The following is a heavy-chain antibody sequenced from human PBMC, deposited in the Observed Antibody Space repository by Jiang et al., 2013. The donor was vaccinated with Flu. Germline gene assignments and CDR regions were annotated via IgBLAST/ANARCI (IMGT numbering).Heavy chain of an antibody. V-gene: IGHV5-51*03. J-gene: IGHJ4*02. CDR3: ARRHYSGSAISDY. CDR2: IYPSQSTT. Sequence: GAEVKKPGESLKISCKGSGYSFTTYWIGWARQMPGKGLEWMGIIYPSQSTTLYSPSFQGQVTISVDTAISTAYLQWSSLKASDTAMYYCARRHYSGSAISDYWGQGTLVTVSS. D-gene: IGHD3-10*01. CDR1: GYSFTTYW.